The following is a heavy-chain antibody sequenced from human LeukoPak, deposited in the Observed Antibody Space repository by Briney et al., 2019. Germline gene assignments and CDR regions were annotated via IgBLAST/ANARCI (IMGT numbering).Heavy chain of an antibody. V-gene: IGHV3-66*01. Sequence: GGSLRLSCAASGITVSSNYMSWVRQAPGKGLEWVSVIYSGGSTYYADSVRGRFTVSRDESKNTLYLQMNSLRAEDTAVHYCAKVSEWELLHYFDYWGQGTLVTVSS. J-gene: IGHJ4*02. CDR3: AKVSEWELLHYFDY. CDR1: GITVSSNY. D-gene: IGHD1-26*01. CDR2: IYSGGST.